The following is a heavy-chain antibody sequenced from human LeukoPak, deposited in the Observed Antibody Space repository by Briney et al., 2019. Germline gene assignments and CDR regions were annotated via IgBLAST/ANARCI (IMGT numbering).Heavy chain of an antibody. CDR1: GYTFTNYG. Sequence: GASVKVSCKASGYTFTNYGINWGRPAPGQGLGWMGWISTYNGNTNYAPKLQGRGTMTTDTTTSTAFMELRSLTSDDPAVHFCASDQPRIAAAGRSPAYDYWGQGTLVTVSS. V-gene: IGHV1-18*01. CDR3: ASDQPRIAAAGRSPAYDY. D-gene: IGHD6-13*01. J-gene: IGHJ4*02. CDR2: ISTYNGNT.